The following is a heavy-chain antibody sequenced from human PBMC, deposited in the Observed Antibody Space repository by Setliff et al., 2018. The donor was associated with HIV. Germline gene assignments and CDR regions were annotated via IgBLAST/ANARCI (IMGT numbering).Heavy chain of an antibody. D-gene: IGHD3-3*01. J-gene: IGHJ6*03. CDR1: GGSFSGYY. Sequence: SETLSLTCAVYGGSFSGYYWSWIRQPPGKGLEWIGEINHDRTPNYNPSLKSRVTISVDTSKNQFSLTLNSVTAADTAVYYCARGSRQLTIFGVVFKTNYYFMDVWGKGTAVTVSS. V-gene: IGHV4-34*01. CDR3: ARGSRQLTIFGVVFKTNYYFMDV. CDR2: INHDRTP.